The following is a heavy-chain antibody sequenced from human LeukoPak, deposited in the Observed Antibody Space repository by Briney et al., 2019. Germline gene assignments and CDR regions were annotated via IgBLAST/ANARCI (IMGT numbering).Heavy chain of an antibody. D-gene: IGHD3-16*01. CDR2: IKYDGSEE. Sequence: GGSLKLSCAASGVSLSGQWMSWVRQAPGQGLEWVGNIKYDGSEEYYADSVKGRFTISRDNAKNSLSLQMTYVRAGDTAIYYCAYTNHLTYWGQGTLVIVSS. V-gene: IGHV3-7*02. J-gene: IGHJ4*02. CDR3: AYTNHLTY. CDR1: GVSLSGQW.